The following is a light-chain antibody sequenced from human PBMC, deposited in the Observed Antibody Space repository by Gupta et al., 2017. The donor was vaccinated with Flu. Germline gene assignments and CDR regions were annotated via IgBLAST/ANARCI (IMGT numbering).Light chain of an antibody. CDR1: QGISSY. Sequence: DIQLTQSPSFLSASVGDRVTITCRASQGISSYLAWHQQKPGKAPKLLIYAASTSQSGVPSRFSGRGSGTEFTLTISILQPEDFATYYCQQLNNYPVTFGGGTKVEIK. CDR3: QQLNNYPVT. J-gene: IGKJ4*01. CDR2: AAS. V-gene: IGKV1-9*01.